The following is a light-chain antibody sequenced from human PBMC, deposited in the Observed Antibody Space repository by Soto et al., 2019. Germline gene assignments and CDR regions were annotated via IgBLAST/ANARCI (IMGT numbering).Light chain of an antibody. CDR2: DSS. V-gene: IGKV3-11*01. Sequence: EIVLTQYPATLSLSPGERATLSCRASQSVSSYLACYQQKPGHAPRLLIYDSSNRATGIPARFSGSGSGTHFTLTISSLEPEDFAVYYCQQRSNWTPYTFGQGTKLAIK. CDR3: QQRSNWTPYT. CDR1: QSVSSY. J-gene: IGKJ2*01.